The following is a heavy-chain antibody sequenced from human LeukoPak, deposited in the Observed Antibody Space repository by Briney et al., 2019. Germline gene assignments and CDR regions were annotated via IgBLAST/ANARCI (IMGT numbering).Heavy chain of an antibody. CDR2: ISYDGSNK. V-gene: IGHV3-30*03. J-gene: IGHJ3*02. Sequence: GGSLRLSCAASGFTFSSYGMHWVRQAPGKGLEWVAVISYDGSNKYYADSVKGRFTISRDNAKNSLYLQMNSLRAEDTAVYYCARGSLGETLDIWGQGTMVTVSS. CDR3: ARGSLGETLDI. CDR1: GFTFSSYG. D-gene: IGHD3-16*01.